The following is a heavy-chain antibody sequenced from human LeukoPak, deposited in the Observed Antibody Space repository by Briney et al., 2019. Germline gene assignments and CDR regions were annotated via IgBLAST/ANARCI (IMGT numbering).Heavy chain of an antibody. V-gene: IGHV4-31*03. Sequence: KSSETLSLTCTVSGGSISSGGYYWSWIPQHPGKGLEWFGYICYSGSTYYNPSLKSRITVSVYTTKNQFSLKLSSVTAADTALYYCAREMEGRTVKWFFPWGQGTLVTVSS. CDR2: ICYSGST. CDR3: AREMEGRTVKWFFP. CDR1: GGSISSGGYY. D-gene: IGHD1-1*01. J-gene: IGHJ5*02.